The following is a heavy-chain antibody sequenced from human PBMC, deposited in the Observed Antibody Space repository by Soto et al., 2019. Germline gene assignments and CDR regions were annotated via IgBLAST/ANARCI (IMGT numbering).Heavy chain of an antibody. Sequence: GGSLSLSCAASGFTFDDYAMHWVRQAPGKGLEWVSGISWNSGSIGYADSVKGRFTISRDNAKNSLYLQMNSLRAEDTALYYCAKVFLTVTTYWYFDLWGRGTLVTVSS. CDR2: ISWNSGSI. J-gene: IGHJ2*01. CDR1: GFTFDDYA. D-gene: IGHD4-17*01. CDR3: AKVFLTVTTYWYFDL. V-gene: IGHV3-9*01.